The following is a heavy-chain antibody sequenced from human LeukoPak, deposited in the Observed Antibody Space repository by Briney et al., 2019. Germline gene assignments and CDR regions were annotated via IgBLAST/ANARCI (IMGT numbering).Heavy chain of an antibody. V-gene: IGHV3-30*03. Sequence: GGSLRLSCAASGFTFSSYGMHWVRQAPGKGLEWVAVISYDGSNKYYADSVKGRFTISRDNSKNTLYLQMNSLRAEDTAVYYCARDGGIGIDYWGQGTLVTVSS. CDR3: ARDGGIGIDY. CDR1: GFTFSSYG. CDR2: ISYDGSNK. D-gene: IGHD2-15*01. J-gene: IGHJ4*02.